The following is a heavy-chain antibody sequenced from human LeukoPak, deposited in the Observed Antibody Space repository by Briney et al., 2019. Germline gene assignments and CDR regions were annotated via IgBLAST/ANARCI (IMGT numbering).Heavy chain of an antibody. CDR1: GFTFDDYA. D-gene: IGHD3-22*01. CDR3: AKDMSSSNDSSGHYYSYLDY. V-gene: IGHV3-43*02. CDR2: ISGDGGST. J-gene: IGHJ4*02. Sequence: GGSQRLSCAASGFTFDDYATNWGRHAPGRGLVWVSLISGDGGSTYHADSVKGRFTISRDNSKNSLYLQMANLRSEDTALYYCAKDMSSSNDSSGHYYSYLDYWGQGALVTVSS.